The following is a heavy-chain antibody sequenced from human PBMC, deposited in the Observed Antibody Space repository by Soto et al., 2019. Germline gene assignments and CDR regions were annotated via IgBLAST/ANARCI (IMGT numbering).Heavy chain of an antibody. V-gene: IGHV3-23*01. CDR2: ISGTGGST. D-gene: IGHD3-9*01. CDR3: AKTLRSKLTPFDY. Sequence: GGSLRLSCAASGFIFTNYAMSWVRQAPGKGLEWVSTISGTGGSTYYADSVKGRFAISRDNSRNTLFLQMNSLRVDDTAVYYCAKTLRSKLTPFDYWGQGTLVTSPQ. J-gene: IGHJ4*02. CDR1: GFIFTNYA.